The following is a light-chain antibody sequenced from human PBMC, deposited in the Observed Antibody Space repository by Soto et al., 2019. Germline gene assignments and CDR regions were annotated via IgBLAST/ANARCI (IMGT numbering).Light chain of an antibody. CDR2: DGS. CDR3: SSYAGYNTWV. CDR1: SSDVGSYNL. V-gene: IGLV2-23*01. J-gene: IGLJ3*02. Sequence: QSVLTQPASVSGSPGQSITISCTGTSSDVGSYNLVSWYQQHPGKAPKLMIYDGSKRPSGVSNRFSGSKSGNTASLPISGLQAEDEAAYYCSSYAGYNTWVFRGGTTVTVL.